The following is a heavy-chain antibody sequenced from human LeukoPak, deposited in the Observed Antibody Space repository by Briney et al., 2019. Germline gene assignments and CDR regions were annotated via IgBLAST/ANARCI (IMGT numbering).Heavy chain of an antibody. CDR3: ASTYYYDSSGYYAFDI. D-gene: IGHD3-22*01. V-gene: IGHV4-59*12. Sequence: SETLSLTCTVSGGSISSYYWSWIRQPPGKGLEWIGYIYYSGSTYYNPSLKSRVTISVDTSKNQFSLKLSSVTAADTAVYYCASTYYYDSSGYYAFDIWGQGTMVTVSS. CDR2: IYYSGST. J-gene: IGHJ3*02. CDR1: GGSISSYY.